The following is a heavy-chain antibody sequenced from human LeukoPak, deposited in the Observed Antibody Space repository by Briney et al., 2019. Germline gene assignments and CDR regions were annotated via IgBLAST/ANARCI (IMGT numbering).Heavy chain of an antibody. V-gene: IGHV3-53*01. CDR2: LYSGGHT. CDR1: GFTFSSNY. J-gene: IGHJ4*02. D-gene: IGHD2-15*01. Sequence: PGGSLRLSCAASGFTFSSNYMSGVRQPAGKALEGVSVLYSGGHTFYADSVNARFTIPSDTSKNPLYLQMDDLRDDDTAVYYCTNLKGWYGERFFDYWGQGTLVTVSS. CDR3: TNLKGWYGERFFDY.